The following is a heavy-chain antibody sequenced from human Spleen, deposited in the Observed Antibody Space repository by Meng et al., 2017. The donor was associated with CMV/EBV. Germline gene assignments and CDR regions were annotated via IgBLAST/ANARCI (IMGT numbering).Heavy chain of an antibody. V-gene: IGHV3-11*04. CDR2: ISSSGNTI. D-gene: IGHD2-2*01. J-gene: IGHJ6*02. CDR1: GFTFSDHY. CDR3: ARVGQDIVLVSAAAPPPFYGMDV. Sequence: GESLKISCAASGFTFSDHYMSWIRQAPGKGLEWVSYISSSGNTISYADSVKGRFTISRDNAKNSLYLQMNSLRAEDTAVYYCARVGQDIVLVSAAAPPPFYGMDVWGQGTTVTVSS.